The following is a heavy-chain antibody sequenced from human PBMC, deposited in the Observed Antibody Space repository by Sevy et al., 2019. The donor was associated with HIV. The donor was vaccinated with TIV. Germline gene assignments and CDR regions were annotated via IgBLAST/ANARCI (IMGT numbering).Heavy chain of an antibody. D-gene: IGHD2-8*01. V-gene: IGHV4-39*01. CDR1: GGSISSSSYY. Sequence: SETLSLTCTVSGGSISSSSYYWGWIRQPPGKGLEWIGSIYYSGSTYYTPSLKSRVTISVDTSKNQFSLKLSSVTAADTAVYYCAIHSRSKDIVLMVYAAYFDYWGQGTLVTVSS. CDR3: AIHSRSKDIVLMVYAAYFDY. J-gene: IGHJ4*02. CDR2: IYYSGST.